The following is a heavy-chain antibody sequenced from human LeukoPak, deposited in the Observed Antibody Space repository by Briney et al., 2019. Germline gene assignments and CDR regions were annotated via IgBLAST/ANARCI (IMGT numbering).Heavy chain of an antibody. CDR1: GGSISSYY. CDR2: IYTSGST. D-gene: IGHD6-6*01. V-gene: IGHV4-4*09. Sequence: SETLSLTCTVSGGSISSYYWSWIRQPPGKGLEWIGYIYTSGSTNYNPSLKSRVTISVDTSKNQFSLKLSSVTAAGTAVYYCARMRGSSSSGYWFDPWGQGTLVTVSS. J-gene: IGHJ5*02. CDR3: ARMRGSSSSGYWFDP.